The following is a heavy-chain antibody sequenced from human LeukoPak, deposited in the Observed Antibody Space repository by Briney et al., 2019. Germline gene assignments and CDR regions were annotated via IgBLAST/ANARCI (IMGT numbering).Heavy chain of an antibody. Sequence: SETLSLTCTVSGGSISSYYWSWIRQPPGKGLEWIGYIYYSGSTNYNPSLKSRVTISVDTSKNQFSPKLSSVTAADTAVYYCARRNPSDWYFDLWGRGTLVTVSS. CDR3: ARRNPSDWYFDL. CDR2: IYYSGST. V-gene: IGHV4-59*01. D-gene: IGHD1-14*01. CDR1: GGSISSYY. J-gene: IGHJ2*01.